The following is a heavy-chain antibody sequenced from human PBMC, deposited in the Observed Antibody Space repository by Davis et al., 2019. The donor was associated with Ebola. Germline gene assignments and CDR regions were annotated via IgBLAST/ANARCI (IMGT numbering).Heavy chain of an antibody. Sequence: ASVKVSCRASGYTFSNYYMHWVRQAPGQGLEWMGMINPSGGSTTYAPKFQGRVTMTRDTSTSTVYMELSSLRSEDTAVYYCAAVGGSDRDFDFWGQGTLVTVSS. D-gene: IGHD3-10*01. J-gene: IGHJ4*02. CDR3: AAVGGSDRDFDF. V-gene: IGHV1-46*03. CDR2: INPSGGST. CDR1: GYTFSNYY.